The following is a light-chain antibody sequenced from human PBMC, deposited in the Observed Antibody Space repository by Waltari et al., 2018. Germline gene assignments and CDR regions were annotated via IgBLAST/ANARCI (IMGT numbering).Light chain of an antibody. Sequence: QSVLTQPPSVSGAPGQRVTISCTGSSSNIGAGYDVNWYQQLPGEAPKLVIYGNSKRPSGVPDRIAGSKSGTSASLAITGLQAEDEADYYCQAYDSSRGGSVFGGGTKVTVL. V-gene: IGLV1-40*01. CDR1: SSNIGAGYD. CDR2: GNS. CDR3: QAYDSSRGGSV. J-gene: IGLJ2*01.